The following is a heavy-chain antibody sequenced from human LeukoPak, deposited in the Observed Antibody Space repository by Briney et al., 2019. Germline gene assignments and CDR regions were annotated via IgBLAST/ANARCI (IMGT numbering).Heavy chain of an antibody. Sequence: PSETLSLTCTVSRGSISSSSYYWGWIRQPPGKGLEWIAKGLEWIGTVHHTGITYYNPSLKSRVTISVDTSKNQFSLKLSSVTAADTAIYYCARLGSTGHIGGTNFDYWGQGTLVTVSS. V-gene: IGHV4-39*01. CDR1: RGSISSSSYY. D-gene: IGHD1/OR15-1a*01. CDR3: ARLGSTGHIGGTNFDY. CDR2: VHHTGIT. J-gene: IGHJ4*02.